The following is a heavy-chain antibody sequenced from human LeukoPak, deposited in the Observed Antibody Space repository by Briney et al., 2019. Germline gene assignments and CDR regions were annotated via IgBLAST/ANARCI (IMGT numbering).Heavy chain of an antibody. CDR2: IYYSGST. D-gene: IGHD3-10*01. CDR3: AGTSSMVRGVNGWFDP. V-gene: IGHV4-39*07. J-gene: IGHJ5*02. Sequence: SQTLSLTCTVSGGSISSSSYYWGWIRQPPGKGLEWIGSIYYSGSTYYNPSLKSRVTISVDTSKNQFSLKLSSVTAADTAVYYCAGTSSMVRGVNGWFDPWGQGTLVTVSS. CDR1: GGSISSSSYY.